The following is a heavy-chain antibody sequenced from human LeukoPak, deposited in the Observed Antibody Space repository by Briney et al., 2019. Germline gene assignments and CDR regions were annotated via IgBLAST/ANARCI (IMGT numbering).Heavy chain of an antibody. J-gene: IGHJ4*02. Sequence: GGFLRLSCAASGFTFSNSAMTWVRQAPGKGLEWVSATSGSGDKIHYADSVKGRFTISRDNSKNTLYLQMNSLRVEDTAIYYCAKDWSCDYWGQGTLITVSS. D-gene: IGHD1-26*01. CDR3: AKDWSCDY. V-gene: IGHV3-23*01. CDR2: TSGSGDKI. CDR1: GFTFSNSA.